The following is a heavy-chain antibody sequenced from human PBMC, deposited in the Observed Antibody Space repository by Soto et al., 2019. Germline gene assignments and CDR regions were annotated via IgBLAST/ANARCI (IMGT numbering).Heavy chain of an antibody. V-gene: IGHV3-33*01. Sequence: QVQLVESGGGVVQPGRSLRLSCAASGFTFSSYGMHWVRQAPGKGLEWVAVIWYDGSNKYYADSVKGRFTISRDNSKNTLYLQMNSLRAEDTAVYYCARDRVWIDGPNWYFDLWGRGTLVTVSS. CDR2: IWYDGSNK. J-gene: IGHJ2*01. CDR1: GFTFSSYG. CDR3: ARDRVWIDGPNWYFDL. D-gene: IGHD1-1*01.